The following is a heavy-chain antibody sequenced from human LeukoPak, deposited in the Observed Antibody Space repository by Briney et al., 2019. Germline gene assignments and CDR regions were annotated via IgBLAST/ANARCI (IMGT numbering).Heavy chain of an antibody. V-gene: IGHV3-30*03. Sequence: HPGRSLRLSCAASGFTFSSYGMHWVRQAPGKGLEWVAVISYDGSNKYYADSVKGRFTISRDNSKNTLYLQMNSLRAEDTAVYYCARDLADIVVVPAAIGGFDYWGQGTLVTVSS. CDR1: GFTFSSYG. D-gene: IGHD2-2*02. J-gene: IGHJ4*02. CDR2: ISYDGSNK. CDR3: ARDLADIVVVPAAIGGFDY.